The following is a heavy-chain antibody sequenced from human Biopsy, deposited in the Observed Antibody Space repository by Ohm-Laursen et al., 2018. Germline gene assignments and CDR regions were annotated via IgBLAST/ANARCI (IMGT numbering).Heavy chain of an antibody. J-gene: IGHJ6*02. CDR1: GYTLNELS. CDR3: ARGRRLPAAISSYYYAMDV. CDR2: FAPENGKT. Sequence: GPSVKVSCKVSGYTLNELSMHWVRQVPGKGLEWMGGFAPENGKTVYAQNFQARVSLTEDASTDTAYMELSSLRSDDTAVYYCARGRRLPAAISSYYYAMDVWGQGTTVTVSS. V-gene: IGHV1-24*01. D-gene: IGHD2-2*01.